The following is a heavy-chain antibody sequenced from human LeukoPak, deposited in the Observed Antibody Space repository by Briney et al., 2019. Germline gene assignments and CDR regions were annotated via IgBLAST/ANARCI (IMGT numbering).Heavy chain of an antibody. D-gene: IGHD3-3*01. V-gene: IGHV3-48*01. CDR2: ISSSSSTI. J-gene: IGHJ4*02. CDR3: ARDPRFLEWLPYDY. Sequence: GGPLRLSCAASGFTFSSYSMNWVRQAPGKGLEWVSYISSSSSTIYYADSVKGRFTISRDNAKNSLYLQMNSLRAEDTAVYYCARDPRFLEWLPYDYWGQGTLVTVSS. CDR1: GFTFSSYS.